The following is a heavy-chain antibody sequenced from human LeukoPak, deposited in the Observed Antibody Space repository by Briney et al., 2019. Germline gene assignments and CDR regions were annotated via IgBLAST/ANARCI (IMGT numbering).Heavy chain of an antibody. Sequence: GGSLRLSCAASRFIFSSYGMHWVRQAPGKGLGWGAVIRDDGSNKYYADSVKGRFTISRDNSKNTLYLQMDSLGAEDTAVYYCARGHIPYSGSFTLGYWGQGTLVTVSS. J-gene: IGHJ4*02. V-gene: IGHV3-33*01. CDR2: IRDDGSNK. CDR3: ARGHIPYSGSFTLGY. CDR1: RFIFSSYG. D-gene: IGHD1-26*01.